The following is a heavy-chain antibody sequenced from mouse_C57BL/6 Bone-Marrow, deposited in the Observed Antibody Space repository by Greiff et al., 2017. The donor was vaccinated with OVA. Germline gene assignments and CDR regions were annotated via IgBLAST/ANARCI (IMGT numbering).Heavy chain of an antibody. Sequence: EVQGVESGGGLVQPGGSMKLSCVASGFTFSNYWMNWVRQSPEKGLEWFGQIRLKSDNYATNYSVSMKGRFTISRDDSKSSVYLQMNNLRAEDTGIYYCTGGKWLLRPCYYAMDYWGQGTSVTVSS. J-gene: IGHJ4*01. V-gene: IGHV6-3*01. CDR3: TGGKWLLRPCYYAMDY. CDR1: GFTFSNYW. D-gene: IGHD2-3*01. CDR2: IRLKSDNYAT.